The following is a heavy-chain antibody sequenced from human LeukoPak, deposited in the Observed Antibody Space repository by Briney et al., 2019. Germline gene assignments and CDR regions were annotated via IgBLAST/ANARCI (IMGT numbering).Heavy chain of an antibody. CDR1: GFTFSRYS. J-gene: IGHJ4*02. Sequence: GGSLRLSCTASGFTFSRYSMDWVRQAPGKGLEYVSAISNDGTSTHYADSVRGRFTISRDNFKSTLYLQMDSLTAEDMAVYYCAGEGAVNDYGDYRPFDSWGQGTLVTVSS. V-gene: IGHV3-64*02. CDR3: AGEGAVNDYGDYRPFDS. D-gene: IGHD4-17*01. CDR2: ISNDGTST.